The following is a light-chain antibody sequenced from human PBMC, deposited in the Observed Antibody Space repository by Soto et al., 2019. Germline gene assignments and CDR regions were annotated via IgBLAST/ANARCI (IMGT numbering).Light chain of an antibody. J-gene: IGLJ1*01. V-gene: IGLV2-11*01. CDR3: RSYAGSYTYV. Sequence: QSGLTQSRSVSGSPGQSVTISCTGTSSDVGGYNYVSWYQQHPGKAPKLMIYDVNKRPSGVPDRFSGSKSGNTASLTISGLQAEDEADYYCRSYAGSYTYVFGTGTKVTVL. CDR2: DVN. CDR1: SSDVGGYNY.